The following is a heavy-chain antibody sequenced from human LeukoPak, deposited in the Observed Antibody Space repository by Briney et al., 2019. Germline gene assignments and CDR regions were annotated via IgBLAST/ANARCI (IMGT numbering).Heavy chain of an antibody. CDR3: ARSPFVAGVGPTSWYFDL. J-gene: IGHJ2*01. D-gene: IGHD1-26*01. Sequence: SETLSLTCTVSGASITSYYWTWIRQPPRKGLEWIGYIYSSAHMDVNPSLKSRVTISVDASKRQVSLKLFSVTASDTPLYYCARSPFVAGVGPTSWYFDLWGRGTLVTVSS. CDR1: GASITSYY. CDR2: IYSSAHM. V-gene: IGHV4-4*09.